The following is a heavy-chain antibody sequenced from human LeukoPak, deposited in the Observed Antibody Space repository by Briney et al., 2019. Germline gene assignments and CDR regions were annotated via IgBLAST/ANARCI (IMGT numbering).Heavy chain of an antibody. Sequence: PSETLSLTCTVSGGSISSSGYYWGWIRQPPGKGLEWIGSIYYSGSTYYNPSLKSRVTISVDTSKNQFSLKLSSVTAADTAVYYCVRGYYDILTGYYSFDYWGQGTLVTVSS. V-gene: IGHV4-39*01. CDR2: IYYSGST. J-gene: IGHJ4*02. CDR3: VRGYYDILTGYYSFDY. CDR1: GGSISSSGYY. D-gene: IGHD3-9*01.